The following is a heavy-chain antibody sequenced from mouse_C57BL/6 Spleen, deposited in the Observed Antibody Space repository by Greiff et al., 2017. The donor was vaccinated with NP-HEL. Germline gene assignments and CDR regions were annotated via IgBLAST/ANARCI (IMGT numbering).Heavy chain of an antibody. D-gene: IGHD1-1*01. CDR3: ARHGYYGSSQFFYWYFDV. CDR1: GFTFSDYY. V-gene: IGHV5-12*01. J-gene: IGHJ1*03. Sequence: EVNVVESGGGLVQPGGSLKLSCAASGFTFSDYYMYWVRQTPEKRLEWVAYISNGGGSTYYPDTVKGRFTISRDNAKNTLYLQMSRLKSEDTAMYYCARHGYYGSSQFFYWYFDVWGTGTTVTVSS. CDR2: ISNGGGST.